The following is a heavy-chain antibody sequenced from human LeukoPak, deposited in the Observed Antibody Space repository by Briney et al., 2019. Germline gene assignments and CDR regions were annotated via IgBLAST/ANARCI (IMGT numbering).Heavy chain of an antibody. CDR2: ISYSGST. CDR1: GGSISGYY. D-gene: IGHD4-17*01. Sequence: SETLSLTCTVSGGSISGYYWSWIRQPPGKGLEWIGYISYSGSTNFNPSLKSRVTISVDTSKNQFSLKLSSVTAADTAVYYCARTVHYAFDIWGQGTMVTVSS. V-gene: IGHV4-59*01. CDR3: ARTVHYAFDI. J-gene: IGHJ3*02.